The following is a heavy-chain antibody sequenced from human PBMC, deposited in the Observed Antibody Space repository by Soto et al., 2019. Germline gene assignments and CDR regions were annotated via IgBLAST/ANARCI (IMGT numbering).Heavy chain of an antibody. Sequence: PSETLSLTCSVSGGSLSKYYWSWIRQPAGKALEWIGRISTSGHVVSKVSLRSRLTMSVDMSNNHFSLKLTSVTAADTAVYYCARDNNDFWSLYPLAFDYWGQGALVTVSS. V-gene: IGHV4-4*07. D-gene: IGHD3-3*01. CDR1: GGSLSKYY. CDR3: ARDNNDFWSLYPLAFDY. CDR2: ISTSGHV. J-gene: IGHJ4*02.